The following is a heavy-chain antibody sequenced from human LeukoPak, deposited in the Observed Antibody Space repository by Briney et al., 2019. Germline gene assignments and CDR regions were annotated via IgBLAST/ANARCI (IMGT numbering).Heavy chain of an antibody. Sequence: GGSLRLSCGASGFTFRDYWMSWVRQAPGKGLEWVANIQSDGNEKNYIDSVQGRFTISRDNAKTSLYLQMDSLRAEDTAVYYCARDSAVATYYGVDVWGQGTTVTVSS. D-gene: IGHD6-19*01. V-gene: IGHV3-7*01. CDR3: ARDSAVATYYGVDV. CDR1: GFTFRDYW. J-gene: IGHJ6*02. CDR2: IQSDGNEK.